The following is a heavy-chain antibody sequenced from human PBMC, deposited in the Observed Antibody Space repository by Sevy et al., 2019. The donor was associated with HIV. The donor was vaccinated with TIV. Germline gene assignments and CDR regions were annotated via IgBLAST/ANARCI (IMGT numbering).Heavy chain of an antibody. Sequence: GGSLRLSCIGSGFSFSYYGIHWVRQAPGKGLDWVALISHDGINEYYADSVKGRFTNPRDNSKNTVYLEMNSLRNEDTAIYFCANAYSGSYSHSYLYALDVWGQGTTVTVSS. CDR3: ANAYSGSYSHSYLYALDV. D-gene: IGHD1-26*01. CDR1: GFSFSYYG. V-gene: IGHV3-30*18. CDR2: ISHDGINE. J-gene: IGHJ6*02.